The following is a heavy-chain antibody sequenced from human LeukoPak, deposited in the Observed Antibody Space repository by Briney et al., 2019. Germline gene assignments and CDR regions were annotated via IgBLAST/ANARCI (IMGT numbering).Heavy chain of an antibody. D-gene: IGHD3-22*01. Sequence: ASVKVSCKASGYTFTGYYMHWVRQAPGQGLEWMGWINPNSGGTNYAQKFQGWVTMTRDTSISTAYMELSRLRSDDTAVYYCARDRLVSGSSGYYEYYYYYGMDVWGQGTTVTVSS. CDR3: ARDRLVSGSSGYYEYYYYYGMDV. CDR2: INPNSGGT. V-gene: IGHV1-2*04. J-gene: IGHJ6*02. CDR1: GYTFTGYY.